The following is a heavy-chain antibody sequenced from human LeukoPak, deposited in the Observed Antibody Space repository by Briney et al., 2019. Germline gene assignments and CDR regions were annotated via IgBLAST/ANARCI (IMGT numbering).Heavy chain of an antibody. Sequence: GGSLRLSCGASGFTFSSYWMSWVRQAPGKGLEWVANIKQDGSEKYYVDSVKGRFTISRDNAKNSLYLQMNSLRAEDTAVYYCARDRNDYYDSSGHDYWGQGTLVTVSS. CDR1: GFTFSSYW. CDR3: ARDRNDYYDSSGHDY. D-gene: IGHD3-22*01. CDR2: IKQDGSEK. V-gene: IGHV3-7*04. J-gene: IGHJ4*02.